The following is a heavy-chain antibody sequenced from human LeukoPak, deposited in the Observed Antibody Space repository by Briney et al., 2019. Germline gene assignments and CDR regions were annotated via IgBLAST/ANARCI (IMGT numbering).Heavy chain of an antibody. CDR1: GGSISSYY. Sequence: SETLSLTCTVPGGSISSYYWGWIRQPPGKGLEWIGYIYYSGTTNYNPSLKSRVTISVDTSKNQFSLKLSSVTAADTAVYYCAREQGSGWVDVWGQGTTVTV. J-gene: IGHJ6*02. CDR2: IYYSGTT. D-gene: IGHD6-19*01. V-gene: IGHV4-59*01. CDR3: AREQGSGWVDV.